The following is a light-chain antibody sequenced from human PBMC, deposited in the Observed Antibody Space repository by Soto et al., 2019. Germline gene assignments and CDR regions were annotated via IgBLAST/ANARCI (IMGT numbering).Light chain of an antibody. Sequence: QSVLTQPRSVSGSPGQSVTNSCTGTSSDVGGYNYVSWYQQHPGKAPKLMIYDVSKRPSGVPDRFSGSKSGNTASLTISGLQAEDEADYYCCSYAGSYISEVFGTGTKVTVL. CDR2: DVS. CDR3: CSYAGSYISEV. V-gene: IGLV2-11*01. CDR1: SSDVGGYNY. J-gene: IGLJ1*01.